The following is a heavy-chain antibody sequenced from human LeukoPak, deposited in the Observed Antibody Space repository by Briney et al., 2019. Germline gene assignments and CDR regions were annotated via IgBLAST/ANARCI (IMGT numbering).Heavy chain of an antibody. J-gene: IGHJ4*02. CDR1: GFTLSSYA. V-gene: IGHV3-23*01. Sequence: GGSLRLSCAASGFTLSSYAMSWARQAPGKWLGWVSDISGSGRSIYYADSVKGRFTISRDNSKNTLFLQMNSLRADDTAVYCCPKVSGNSYYYFDSWGQGSMVTVSS. CDR3: PKVSGNSYYYFDS. CDR2: ISGSGRSI. D-gene: IGHD3-22*01.